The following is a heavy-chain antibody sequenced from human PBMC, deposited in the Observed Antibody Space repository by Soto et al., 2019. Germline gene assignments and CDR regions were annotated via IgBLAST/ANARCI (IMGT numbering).Heavy chain of an antibody. CDR3: ARASITMVRGVSWYFDL. CDR2: ITSSTDTK. Sequence: VRLVESGGGFVQPGGSLRLSCAASGFTFSTFSMNWVRQAPGEGLEWISYITSSTDTKYYADSVKGRFTISRDNSKNTLYLQMNSLIAEDTAVYYCARASITMVRGVSWYFDLWGRGTLVTVSS. V-gene: IGHV3-48*01. CDR1: GFTFSTFS. J-gene: IGHJ2*01. D-gene: IGHD3-10*01.